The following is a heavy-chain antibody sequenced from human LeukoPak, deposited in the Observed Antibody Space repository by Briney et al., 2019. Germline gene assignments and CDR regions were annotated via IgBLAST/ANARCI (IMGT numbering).Heavy chain of an antibody. D-gene: IGHD6-13*01. J-gene: IGHJ4*02. Sequence: GGSLRLSCAASGFSVSSNYMSWVRQAPGKGLEWVSYISSSSSTIYYADSVKGRFTISRDNAKNSLYLQMNSLRAEDTAVYYCARGTGSSWYYFDYWGQGTLVTVSS. CDR3: ARGTGSSWYYFDY. V-gene: IGHV3-48*01. CDR1: GFSVSSNY. CDR2: ISSSSSTI.